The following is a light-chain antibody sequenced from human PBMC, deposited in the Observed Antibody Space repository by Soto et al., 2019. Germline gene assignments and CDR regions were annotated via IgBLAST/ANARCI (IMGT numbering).Light chain of an antibody. CDR3: LHHNGYPPV. CDR2: LAS. CDR1: QHITND. Sequence: DIQMTQSPSSLSASVGDTVTITCRASQHITNDCAWYQQKAGRAPKCLILLASRLQTGVPSRFSGSGSGTEFFLTISSLQPEDFATYYCLHHNGYPPVFGQGTKVEIK. V-gene: IGKV1-17*01. J-gene: IGKJ2*01.